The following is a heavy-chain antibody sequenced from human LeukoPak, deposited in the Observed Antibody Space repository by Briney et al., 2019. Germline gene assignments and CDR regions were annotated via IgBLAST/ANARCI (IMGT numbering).Heavy chain of an antibody. CDR2: IYYSGST. Sequence: SETLSLTCTVSGGSISSSSYYWGWIRQPPGKGLEWIGSIYYSGSTYYNPSLKSRVTISVDMSKNQFSLKLSSVTAADTAVYYCARSPRAEWYSSRPRGYYFDYWGQGTLVTVSS. J-gene: IGHJ4*02. CDR3: ARSPRAEWYSSRPRGYYFDY. CDR1: GGSISSSSYY. V-gene: IGHV4-39*07. D-gene: IGHD6-13*01.